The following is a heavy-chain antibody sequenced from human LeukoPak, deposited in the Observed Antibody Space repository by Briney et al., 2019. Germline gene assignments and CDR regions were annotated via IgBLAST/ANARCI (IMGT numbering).Heavy chain of an antibody. Sequence: GASVKVSCKASGGTFSSYAISWVRQAPGQGLEWMGRIIPILGIANYAQKFQGRVTITADKSTGTAYMELSSLRSEDTAVYYCASVAAAAGHYAQGDNWFDPWGQGTLVTVSS. CDR1: GGTFSSYA. CDR3: ASVAAAAGHYAQGDNWFDP. V-gene: IGHV1-69*04. J-gene: IGHJ5*02. D-gene: IGHD6-13*01. CDR2: IIPILGIA.